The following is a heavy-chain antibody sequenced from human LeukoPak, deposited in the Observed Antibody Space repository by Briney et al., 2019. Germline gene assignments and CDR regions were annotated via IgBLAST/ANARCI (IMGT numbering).Heavy chain of an antibody. J-gene: IGHJ4*02. CDR1: GFTFDDYG. D-gene: IGHD2-8*01. CDR3: ARGFRNGPFDC. V-gene: IGHV3-20*04. CDR2: INRNGGST. Sequence: GGSLRLSCEASGFTFDDYGMSWVRQPPGKGLEWVSGINRNGGSTDYADSVKGRFTISRDNAKNSHFLQMYSLRVEDTALYYCARGFRNGPFDCWGQGTLVTVSS.